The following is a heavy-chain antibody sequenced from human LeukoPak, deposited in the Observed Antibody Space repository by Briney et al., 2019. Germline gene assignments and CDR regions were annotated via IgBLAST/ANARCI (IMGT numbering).Heavy chain of an antibody. CDR1: GFTFGDYA. J-gene: IGHJ4*02. D-gene: IGHD3-22*01. V-gene: IGHV3-49*03. Sequence: GRSLRLSSTASGFTFGDYAMSWFRQAPGKGLEWVGFIRSKAYGGTTEYAASVKGRFTISRDDSKSIAYLQMNSLKTEDTAVYYCTRGEYYYDSSGYSKSYYFDYWGQGTLVTVSS. CDR3: TRGEYYYDSSGYSKSYYFDY. CDR2: IRSKAYGGTT.